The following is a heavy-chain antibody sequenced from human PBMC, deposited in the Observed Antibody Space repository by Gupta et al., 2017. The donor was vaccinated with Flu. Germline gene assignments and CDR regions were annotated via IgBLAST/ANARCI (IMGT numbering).Heavy chain of an antibody. CDR3: ARDRNVQHNFGPENAFDI. CDR1: GYTFTYYG. D-gene: IGHD3-10*02. CDR2: ISDYTGNT. Sequence: QGHLVQSGGELKKPGASVKVSCRASGYTFTYYGISWVRQAPGQGLEWLGWISDYTGNTKYAQKVQGRVTMTTDTSTTTVHMELRSLTSDDTAVYYCARDRNVQHNFGPENAFDIWGQGTMVTVSS. J-gene: IGHJ3*02. V-gene: IGHV1-18*01.